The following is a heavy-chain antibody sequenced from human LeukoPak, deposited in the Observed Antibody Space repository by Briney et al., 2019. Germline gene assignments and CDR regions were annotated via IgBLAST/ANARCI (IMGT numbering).Heavy chain of an antibody. CDR1: GFTFSSYA. Sequence: GGSLRLSCAAFGFTFSSYAMSWVRQAPGKGLEWVSAISGSGGSTYYADSVKGRFTISRDNSKNTLYLQMNSLRAEDTAVYYCAKTPSGWYWYFDLWGRGTLVTVSS. D-gene: IGHD6-19*01. CDR3: AKTPSGWYWYFDL. J-gene: IGHJ2*01. V-gene: IGHV3-23*01. CDR2: ISGSGGST.